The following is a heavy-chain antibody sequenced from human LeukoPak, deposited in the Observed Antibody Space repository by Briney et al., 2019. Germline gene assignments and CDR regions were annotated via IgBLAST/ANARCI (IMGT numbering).Heavy chain of an antibody. CDR1: GFTFSNFV. Sequence: GGSLRLSCAASGFTFSNFVMHWVRQAPGKRLVWVARIPTDDNPTNYADSVQGRFPISRDNAKNTLYLQVNSLRLEGTAVYYCVRAHHFKIDFWGQGTLVTVSS. CDR3: VRAHHFKIDF. V-gene: IGHV3-74*01. CDR2: IPTDDNPT. J-gene: IGHJ4*02.